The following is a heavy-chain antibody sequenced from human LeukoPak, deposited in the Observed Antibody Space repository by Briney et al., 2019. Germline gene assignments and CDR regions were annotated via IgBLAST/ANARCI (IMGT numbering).Heavy chain of an antibody. CDR3: ATTHYRPY. V-gene: IGHV3-11*01. CDR1: GFSFSDYY. CDR2: IKSGGTTT. Sequence: GGSLRLSCAASGFSFSDYYMSWIRQVPGKGLEWISYIKSGGTTTHYSDSVKGRFTISRDDAKNSLFLQMNSLRAEDTAVYYCATTHYRPYWGQGTLVTVSS. D-gene: IGHD1-1*01. J-gene: IGHJ4*02.